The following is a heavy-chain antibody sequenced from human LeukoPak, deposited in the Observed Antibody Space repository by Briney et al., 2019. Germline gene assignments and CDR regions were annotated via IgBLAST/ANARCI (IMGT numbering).Heavy chain of an antibody. J-gene: IGHJ4*02. CDR2: ISTTSGFT. V-gene: IGHV3-11*06. D-gene: IGHD5-12*01. Sequence: GGSLRLSCAASGFTFSDYYMSWIRQSPGKGLEWISYISTTSGFTKYADSVKGRVTISRDNAKNSLYLQMNSLRAEDTAVYYCARDFKYSGYELDYWGQGTLVTVSS. CDR3: ARDFKYSGYELDY. CDR1: GFTFSDYY.